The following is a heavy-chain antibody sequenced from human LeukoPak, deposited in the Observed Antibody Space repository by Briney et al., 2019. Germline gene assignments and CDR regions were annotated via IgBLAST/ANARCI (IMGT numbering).Heavy chain of an antibody. CDR1: GYTFTSYG. V-gene: IGHV1-18*01. CDR3: ASMVQDYYYTDV. D-gene: IGHD3-10*01. Sequence: ASVKVSCKASGYTFTSYGISWVRQAPGQGLEWMGWISAYNGNTNYAQKLQGRVTMTTDTSTSTAYMELRSLRSDDTAVYYCASMVQDYYYTDVWGKGTTVTISS. CDR2: ISAYNGNT. J-gene: IGHJ6*03.